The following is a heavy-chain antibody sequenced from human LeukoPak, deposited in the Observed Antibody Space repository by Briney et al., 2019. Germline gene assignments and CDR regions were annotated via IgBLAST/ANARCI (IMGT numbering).Heavy chain of an antibody. V-gene: IGHV4-34*01. Sequence: SETLSLTCAVYGGSFSGYYWSWIRQPPGKGLEWIGEINHSGSTNYNPSLESRVSIPVDTSRNQFSLKLSSVTAADTAVYYCARAGVYDILTGHGFDPWGQGTLVTVSS. CDR2: INHSGST. CDR1: GGSFSGYY. D-gene: IGHD3-9*01. CDR3: ARAGVYDILTGHGFDP. J-gene: IGHJ5*02.